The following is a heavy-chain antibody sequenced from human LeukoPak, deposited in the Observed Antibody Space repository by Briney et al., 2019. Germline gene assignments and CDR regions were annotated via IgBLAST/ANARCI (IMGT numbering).Heavy chain of an antibody. CDR1: GGSVSSGSYY. V-gene: IGHV4-61*01. J-gene: IGHJ5*02. D-gene: IGHD2-15*01. CDR2: IYYSGGT. Sequence: SETLSLTCTVSGGSVSSGSYYWSWIRQPPGKGLEWIGYIYYSGGTNYNPSLKSRVTISVDTSKNQFSLKLSSATAADTAVYYCARAVVVVAATFWFDPWGQGTLVTVSS. CDR3: ARAVVVVAATFWFDP.